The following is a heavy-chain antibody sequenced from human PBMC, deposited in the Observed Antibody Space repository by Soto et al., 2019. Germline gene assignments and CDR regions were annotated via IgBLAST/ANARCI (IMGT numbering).Heavy chain of an antibody. CDR1: GFTFSSYA. CDR2: ISGSGGST. J-gene: IGHJ4*01. D-gene: IGHD4-17*01. V-gene: IGHV3-23*01. CDR3: AKRLAATVTTHAFDY. Sequence: PGGSLRLSCAASGFTFSSYAMSWVRQAPGKGLEWVSAISGSGGSTYYADSVKGRFTISRDSSKNTLWLQMNSLRAEDTAVYYCAKRLAATVTTHAFDYWGQEPWSPSPQ.